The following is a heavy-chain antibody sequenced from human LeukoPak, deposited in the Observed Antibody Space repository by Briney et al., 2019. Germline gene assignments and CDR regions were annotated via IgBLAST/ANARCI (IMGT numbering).Heavy chain of an antibody. J-gene: IGHJ1*01. CDR1: GFTVSSSY. Sequence: GGSLRLSCAASGFTVSSSYMSWVRQTLGRGLEWVSIIYSSGSTYYADSVKGRFTISRDNSKNTVYLQMNRLRAEDTAVYYCAGVDYDGDYSFWGQGTLVTVSS. CDR2: IYSSGST. CDR3: AGVDYDGDYSF. D-gene: IGHD4-17*01. V-gene: IGHV3-66*01.